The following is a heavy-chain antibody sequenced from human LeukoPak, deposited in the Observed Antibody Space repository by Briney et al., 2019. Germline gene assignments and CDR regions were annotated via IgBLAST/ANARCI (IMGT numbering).Heavy chain of an antibody. V-gene: IGHV3-74*01. D-gene: IGHD4-17*01. Sequence: GALILPCSASGLTSFSYCMHWVRQAPGEGLVGVSRSNSDGSSTSYADSVKGRFTISRNNSKNMMYLQMNSLGAEDTAVYYCAKSSGIHYGDYPMDYWGQGTLVTVSS. CDR2: SNSDGSST. CDR3: AKSSGIHYGDYPMDY. J-gene: IGHJ4*02. CDR1: GLTSFSYC.